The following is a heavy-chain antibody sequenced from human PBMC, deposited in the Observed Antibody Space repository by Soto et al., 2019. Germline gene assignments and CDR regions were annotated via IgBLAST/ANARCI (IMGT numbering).Heavy chain of an antibody. D-gene: IGHD4-17*01. J-gene: IGHJ1*01. CDR1: RGTFSSYT. CDR3: ARGEDYGDYVREALPEYFQH. Sequence: QVQLVQSGAEVKKPGSSVKVSCKASRGTFSSYTISWVRPAPGQRLEWMGRIIAILGIANYAQKFQGRVTITPDKSTSTAYTELSSLKSEDTAVYYCARGEDYGDYVREALPEYFQHWGRGTLVTVSA. CDR2: IIAILGIA. V-gene: IGHV1-69*02.